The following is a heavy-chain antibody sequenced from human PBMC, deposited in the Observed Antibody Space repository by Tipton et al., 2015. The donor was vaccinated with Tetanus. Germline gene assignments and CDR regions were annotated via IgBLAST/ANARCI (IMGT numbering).Heavy chain of an antibody. J-gene: IGHJ2*01. CDR2: IYHRGST. CDR1: GGSISSGGYY. Sequence: GLVKPSETLSLSCSVSGGSISSGGYYWTWIRQHPGKGLEWIGNIYHRGSTYYNPSLKSRVTISVDTSKNQFSLKLSSVTAADTAVYYCARDPAALRFLEWLPDWYFALWGRGTLVTVSS. D-gene: IGHD3-3*01. CDR3: ARDPAALRFLEWLPDWYFAL. V-gene: IGHV4-31*03.